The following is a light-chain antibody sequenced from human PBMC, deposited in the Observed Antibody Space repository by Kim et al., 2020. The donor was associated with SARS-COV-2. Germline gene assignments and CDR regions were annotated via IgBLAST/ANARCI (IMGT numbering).Light chain of an antibody. CDR1: KLGDKY. V-gene: IGLV3-1*01. Sequence: GPPGQTASITCSGDKLGDKYACWYQQKPGQSPVLVIYQDSKRPSGIPERFSGSNSGNTATLTISGTQAMDEADYYCQAWDSSTVVFGGGTQLTVL. CDR2: QDS. J-gene: IGLJ2*01. CDR3: QAWDSSTVV.